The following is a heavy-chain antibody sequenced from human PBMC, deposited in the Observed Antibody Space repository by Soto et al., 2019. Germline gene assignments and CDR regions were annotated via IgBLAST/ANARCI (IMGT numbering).Heavy chain of an antibody. J-gene: IGHJ3*02. Sequence: QMPLVGSGGGVVQPGRSLRLSCAAAGFTFSAYTMHWVRQAPGKGQEWVAVISYDGNSERYTDPVKGRFTVSRDNSKSTLYLQMNSLRPEDTAVYYCARDGYSGRADGFDIWGQGTMVTVSS. CDR1: GFTFSAYT. V-gene: IGHV3-30*14. CDR3: ARDGYSGRADGFDI. CDR2: ISYDGNSE. D-gene: IGHD1-26*01.